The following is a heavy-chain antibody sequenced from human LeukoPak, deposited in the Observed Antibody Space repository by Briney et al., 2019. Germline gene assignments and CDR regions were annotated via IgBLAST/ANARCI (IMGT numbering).Heavy chain of an antibody. CDR1: GFYFSSYS. J-gene: IGHJ6*03. CDR3: ARVEATTGRNYHYYYMDV. V-gene: IGHV3-21*01. D-gene: IGHD1-1*01. Sequence: GGSLRLSCGASGFYFSSYSMNWVRQAPGKGLEWVSSINSGSTYMYYADSVKGRFTISRDNAKNSLHLQMDSLRAEDTAVYVCARVEATTGRNYHYYYMDVWGKGTTVTVSS. CDR2: INSGSTYM.